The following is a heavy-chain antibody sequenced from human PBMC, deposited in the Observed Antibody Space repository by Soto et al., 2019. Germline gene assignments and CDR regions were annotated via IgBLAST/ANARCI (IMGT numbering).Heavy chain of an antibody. CDR2: ISYDGSNK. D-gene: IGHD6-19*01. Sequence: HPGGSLRLSCAASGFTFSSYGMHWVRQAPGKGLEWVAVISYDGSNKYYADSVKGRFTISRDNSKNTLYLQMNSLRAEDTAVYYCAKDPQWLGPNKYYFDYWGQGTLVTVSS. CDR3: AKDPQWLGPNKYYFDY. J-gene: IGHJ4*02. V-gene: IGHV3-30*18. CDR1: GFTFSSYG.